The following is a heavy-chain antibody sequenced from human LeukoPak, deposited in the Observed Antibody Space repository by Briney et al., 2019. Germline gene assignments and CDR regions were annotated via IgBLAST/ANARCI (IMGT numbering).Heavy chain of an antibody. CDR2: LIPIFGIA. CDR3: ARDRPGRYCSTISCYSASPFDP. CDR1: GDSFSSNA. V-gene: IGHV1-69*13. J-gene: IGHJ5*02. Sequence: GAPVKVSCKASGDSFSSNAISWVRQAPGQGLEWMGGLIPIFGIANYAQKFQGRVTITADESTSTAYMELSSLRSEDTAVYYCARDRPGRYCSTISCYSASPFDPWGQGTLVTVSS. D-gene: IGHD2-2*02.